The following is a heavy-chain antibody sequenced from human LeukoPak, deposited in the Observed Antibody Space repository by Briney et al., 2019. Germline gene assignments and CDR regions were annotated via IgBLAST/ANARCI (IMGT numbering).Heavy chain of an antibody. J-gene: IGHJ3*02. CDR1: GYSFTSYW. CDR3: ARIMTYDSSGSDAFDI. V-gene: IGHV5-51*01. CDR2: IYPGDSDT. Sequence: GESLKISCKGSGYSFTSYWIGWVRQMPGKGLEWMGIIYPGDSDTRYSPSFQGQVTISADKSISTAYLQWSSLKASDTAVYYCARIMTYDSSGSDAFDIWGQGTMVTVSS. D-gene: IGHD3-22*01.